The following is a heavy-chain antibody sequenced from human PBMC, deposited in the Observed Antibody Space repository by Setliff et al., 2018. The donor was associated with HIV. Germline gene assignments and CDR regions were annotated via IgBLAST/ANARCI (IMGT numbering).Heavy chain of an antibody. J-gene: IGHJ4*02. Sequence: ASVKVSCTASGYTFAGYGIHWVRQAPGQGLEWVGWINIYTGDRTYADNFQYRVTMTADTSTSTVYMELRHLRSDDTAVYYCARDSSASRTPPLHWGQGTLVTVSS. D-gene: IGHD2-15*01. CDR1: GYTFAGYG. CDR3: ARDSSASRTPPLH. V-gene: IGHV1-18*01. CDR2: INIYTGDR.